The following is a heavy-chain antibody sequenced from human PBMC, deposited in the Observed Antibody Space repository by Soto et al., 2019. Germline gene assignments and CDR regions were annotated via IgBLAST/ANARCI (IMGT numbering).Heavy chain of an antibody. CDR2: IIPIFGTA. V-gene: IGHV1-69*13. D-gene: IGHD6-19*01. J-gene: IGHJ4*02. Sequence: ASVKVSCKASGGTFSSYAISWVRQAPGQGLEWMGGIIPIFGTANYAQRFQGRVTITADESTSTAYMELSSLRSEDTAVYYCARSSGWYPNYFDYWGQGTLVTVSS. CDR1: GGTFSSYA. CDR3: ARSSGWYPNYFDY.